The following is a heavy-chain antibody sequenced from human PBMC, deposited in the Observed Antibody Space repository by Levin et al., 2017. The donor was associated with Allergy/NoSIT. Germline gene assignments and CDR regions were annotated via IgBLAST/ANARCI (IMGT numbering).Heavy chain of an antibody. CDR2: IYYSGST. V-gene: IGHV4-39*07. J-gene: IGHJ4*02. CDR1: GGSISSSSYY. Sequence: SQTLSLTCTVSGGSISSSSYYWGWIRQPPGKGLEWIGNIYYSGSTNYNPSLKSRVTMSVDTSKNQFSLKLSSVTAADTAVYYCARGPEGEWWLRRNPGYYFDYWGQGALVTVSS. D-gene: IGHD5-12*01. CDR3: ARGPEGEWWLRRNPGYYFDY.